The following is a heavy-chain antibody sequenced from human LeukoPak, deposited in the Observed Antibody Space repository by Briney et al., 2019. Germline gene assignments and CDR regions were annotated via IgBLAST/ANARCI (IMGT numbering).Heavy chain of an antibody. Sequence: ASVKVSCKASGYTFTDYYIHWVRQATGQGLEWMGWINPNNGGTNYAQKFQGRVTMTRDTSISTAYMELSSLRSDDTAVYYCARVRYTSNWYSFDYWGQGTLVTVSS. J-gene: IGHJ4*02. D-gene: IGHD6-13*01. CDR2: INPNNGGT. V-gene: IGHV1-2*02. CDR3: ARVRYTSNWYSFDY. CDR1: GYTFTDYY.